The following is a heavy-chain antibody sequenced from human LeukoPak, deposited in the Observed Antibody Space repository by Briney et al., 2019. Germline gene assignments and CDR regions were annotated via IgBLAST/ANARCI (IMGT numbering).Heavy chain of an antibody. D-gene: IGHD4-17*01. J-gene: IGHJ6*03. CDR3: AKGSGDPDYYYYYYMDV. CDR1: GFTLRRYG. CDR2: LWYDGSNK. V-gene: IGHV3-33*06. Sequence: GRSLRLSHAASGFTLRRYGLHWVRQAPGKALEGVEVLWYDGSNKQYADSVKGRFTISRDNSKNTLYLQMNSLRAEDTAVYYCAKGSGDPDYYYYYYMDVWGKGTTVTVSS.